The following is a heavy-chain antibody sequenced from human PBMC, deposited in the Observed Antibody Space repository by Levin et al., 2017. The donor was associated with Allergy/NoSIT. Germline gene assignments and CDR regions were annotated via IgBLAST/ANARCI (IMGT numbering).Heavy chain of an antibody. CDR2: IYYSGTT. CDR1: GGSFITSSYF. Sequence: ESLKISCTVSGGSFITSSYFWAWIRQPPGKGLERLGSIYYSGTTYYNPSLKSRLTISIDTSTNQFSLKLRSVTAADTAVYYCARHTALLWFEELVFDSWGQGNLVAVSS. J-gene: IGHJ4*02. V-gene: IGHV4-39*01. D-gene: IGHD3-10*01. CDR3: ARHTALLWFEELVFDS.